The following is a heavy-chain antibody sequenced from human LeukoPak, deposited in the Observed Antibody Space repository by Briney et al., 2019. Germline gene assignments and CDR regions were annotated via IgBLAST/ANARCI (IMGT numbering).Heavy chain of an antibody. V-gene: IGHV4-34*01. CDR1: GGSFSGYY. CDR3: LCGDYYDSSGPLD. D-gene: IGHD3-22*01. CDR2: INHSGST. Sequence: SETLSLTCAVYGGSFSGYYWSWIRQPPGKGLEWIGEINHSGSTNYNPSLKSRVTISVDTSKNQFSLKLSSVTAADTAVYYCLCGDYYDSSGPLDWGQGTLVTVSS. J-gene: IGHJ4*02.